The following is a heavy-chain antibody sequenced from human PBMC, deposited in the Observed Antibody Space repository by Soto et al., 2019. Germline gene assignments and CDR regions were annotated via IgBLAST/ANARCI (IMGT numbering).Heavy chain of an antibody. CDR1: GFTFSDYV. V-gene: IGHV3-30-3*01. Sequence: QVHLVESGGGVVQPGRSLRLSCAASGFTFSDYVIHWVRPAPGKGLEWVTLISYGETDKYLADSVRGRFTVSRDNSKNTVSLQMNSLRAEDTGAYYCARQAIGARRYHYNYLDVWGQGTTVTVSS. D-gene: IGHD6-6*01. CDR3: ARQAIGARRYHYNYLDV. J-gene: IGHJ6*02. CDR2: ISYGETDK.